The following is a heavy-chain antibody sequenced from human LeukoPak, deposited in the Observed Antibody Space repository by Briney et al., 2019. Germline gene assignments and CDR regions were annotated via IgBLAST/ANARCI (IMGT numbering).Heavy chain of an antibody. CDR2: ITRDGGTI. Sequence: GGSLRLSCAASGFTFTRYAMSWVRQAPGKGLEWVSSITRDGGTIHYAESVKGRFTISRDDSKNTLYLQMNSLRVEDTALYYCAKDPGGSFDYWGQGTLVTVSS. CDR1: GFTFTRYA. V-gene: IGHV3-23*01. CDR3: AKDPGGSFDY. J-gene: IGHJ4*02. D-gene: IGHD3-10*01.